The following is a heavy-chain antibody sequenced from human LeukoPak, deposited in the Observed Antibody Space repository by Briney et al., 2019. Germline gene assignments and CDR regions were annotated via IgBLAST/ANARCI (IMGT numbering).Heavy chain of an antibody. V-gene: IGHV3-64D*06. D-gene: IGHD2-2*01. J-gene: IGHJ4*02. CDR3: VKDGDIVGVPAAMGPFDY. CDR1: GFTFSCYA. CDR2: ISSNGGST. Sequence: GGSLRLSCSASGFTFSCYAMHWVRQAPGKGLEYVSAISSNGGSTYYADSVKGRFTTSRDNSKNTLYLQMSSLRAEDTAVYYCVKDGDIVGVPAAMGPFDYWGQGTLVTVSS.